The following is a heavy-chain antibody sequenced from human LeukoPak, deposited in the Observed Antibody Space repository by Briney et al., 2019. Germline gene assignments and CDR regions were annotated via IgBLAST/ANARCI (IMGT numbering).Heavy chain of an antibody. CDR1: GGSISSSNW. D-gene: IGHD3-22*01. CDR2: IYHSGST. CDR3: ARDPPDISGHHFDY. J-gene: IGHJ4*02. V-gene: IGHV4-4*02. Sequence: SGTLSLTCAVSGGSISSSNWWSWVRQPPGKGLEWIGEIYHSGSTNYNPSLKSRVTISVDKSKNQFSLRLSSVTAADMAVYYCARDPPDISGHHFDYWGQGTLVTVSS.